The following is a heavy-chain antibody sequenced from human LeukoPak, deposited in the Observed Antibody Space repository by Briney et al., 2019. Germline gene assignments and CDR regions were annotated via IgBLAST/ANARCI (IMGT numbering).Heavy chain of an antibody. D-gene: IGHD4-17*01. J-gene: IGHJ4*02. Sequence: SETLSLTCTVSGGSISSYYWSWIRRPPGKGLEWIGYIYYSGSTNYNPSLKSRVTISVDTSKNQFSLKLSSVTAADTAVYYCARISGDYEWGYYFDYWGQGTLVTVSS. V-gene: IGHV4-59*01. CDR1: GGSISSYY. CDR3: ARISGDYEWGYYFDY. CDR2: IYYSGST.